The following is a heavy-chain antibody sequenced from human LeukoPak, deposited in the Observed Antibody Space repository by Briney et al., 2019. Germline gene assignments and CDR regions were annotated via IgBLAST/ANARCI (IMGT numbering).Heavy chain of an antibody. CDR1: GYTFTGYY. CDR2: INPNSGDT. V-gene: IGHV1-2*02. CDR3: ARESPEDVFDY. Sequence: ASVKVSCKASGYTFTGYYMHWVRQAPGQGLEWMGWINPNSGDTNYAQKFQGRVTMTRDTSISTAYMELSRLRSDDTAVYYCARESPEDVFDYWGQGTLVTVSS. J-gene: IGHJ4*02.